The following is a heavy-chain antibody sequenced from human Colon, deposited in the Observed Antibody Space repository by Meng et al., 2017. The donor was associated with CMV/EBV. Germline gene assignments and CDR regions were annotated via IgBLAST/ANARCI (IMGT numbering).Heavy chain of an antibody. Sequence: GGSRRPSLARSGLAFIASEMHWVRQPAGKGREWVGRIRVKGNNYATTYAASVKGRFTISRNDSKTTTYLQMEDLSTEATATYYCSRGSHRAVFVSYHYGMDVWGQGTTVTVSS. D-gene: IGHD3-16*02. V-gene: IGHV3-73*01. J-gene: IGHJ6*02. CDR2: IRVKGNNYAT. CDR1: GLAFIASE. CDR3: SRGSHRAVFVSYHYGMDV.